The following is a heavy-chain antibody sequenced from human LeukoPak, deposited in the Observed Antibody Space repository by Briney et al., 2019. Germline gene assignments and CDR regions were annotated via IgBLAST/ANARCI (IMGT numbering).Heavy chain of an antibody. D-gene: IGHD2-2*01. J-gene: IGHJ3*02. V-gene: IGHV4-4*07. CDR1: GGSISSYY. CDR2: IYTSGST. Sequence: SETLSLTCTVSGGSISSYYWSWIRQPPGKGLEWIGRIYTSGSTNYNPSLKSRVTMSVDTSKNQFSLKLSSVTAADTAVYYCARASRYCSSTSCRENAFDIWGQGTMVTVSS. CDR3: ARASRYCSSTSCRENAFDI.